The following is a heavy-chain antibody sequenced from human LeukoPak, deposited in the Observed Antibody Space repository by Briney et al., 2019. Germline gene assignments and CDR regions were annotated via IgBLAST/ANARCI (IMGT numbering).Heavy chain of an antibody. CDR1: GFTFSIYA. J-gene: IGHJ4*02. CDR3: AKDRPNYYGSNGHYYRRDGDY. Sequence: PGGSLRLSCAASGFTFSIYAMSWVRQAPGKGLQWVSSITSSGDGTYYADSVKGRFTISRDNSENTLYLQMNSLRVEDTAVYFRAKDRPNYYGSNGHYYRRDGDYWGQGTLVTVSS. D-gene: IGHD3-22*01. V-gene: IGHV3-23*01. CDR2: ITSSGDGT.